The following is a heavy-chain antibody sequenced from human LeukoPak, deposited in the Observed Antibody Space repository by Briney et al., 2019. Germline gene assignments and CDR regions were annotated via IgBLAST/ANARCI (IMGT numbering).Heavy chain of an antibody. CDR3: ARKMVRESRNWFDP. CDR1: GYTFTSYG. V-gene: IGHV1-18*01. CDR2: INAYNGKT. D-gene: IGHD3-10*01. Sequence: GASVKVSCKASGYTFTSYGISWVRQAPGQGLEWMGWINAYNGKTKYAQKLQGRVTMTTDTSTSTAYMELRSLRSDDTAVYYCARKMVRESRNWFDPWGQGTLVTVSS. J-gene: IGHJ5*02.